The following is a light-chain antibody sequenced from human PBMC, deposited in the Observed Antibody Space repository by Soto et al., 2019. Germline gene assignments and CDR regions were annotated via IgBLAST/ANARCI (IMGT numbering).Light chain of an antibody. V-gene: IGLV2-11*01. Sequence: QSALTQPRSVSGSPGQSVTISCTGTSSDVSAYDYVSWYQHRPGKPPKLMIYDLNKRPSGVPDSFSGSKSGNTASLTISGLQAEDEAAYYCCSYAGTYPFVVFGGGTKVTVL. CDR2: DLN. CDR3: CSYAGTYPFVV. CDR1: SSDVSAYDY. J-gene: IGLJ2*01.